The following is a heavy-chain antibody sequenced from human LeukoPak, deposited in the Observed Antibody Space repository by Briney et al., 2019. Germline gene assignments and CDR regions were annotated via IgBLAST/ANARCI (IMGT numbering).Heavy chain of an antibody. Sequence: GYSFXSYWIGWVRQMPGKGLEWMGIIYPGDSDTRYSPSFQGQVTISADKSISTAYLQWSSLKASDTAMYYCXRXLSXPYYYGSGXPLNWGQGTLVTVSS. CDR3: XRXLSXPYYYGSGXPLN. CDR2: IYPGDSDT. V-gene: IGHV5-51*01. D-gene: IGHD3-10*01. J-gene: IGHJ4*02. CDR1: GYSFXSYW.